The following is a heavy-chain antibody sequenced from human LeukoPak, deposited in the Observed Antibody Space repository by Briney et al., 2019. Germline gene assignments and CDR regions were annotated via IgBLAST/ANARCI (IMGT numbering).Heavy chain of an antibody. J-gene: IGHJ4*02. CDR2: IYYSGST. D-gene: IGHD4-11*01. V-gene: IGHV4-59*01. CDR3: ARDRRINTDSSFLTTGVFDS. Sequence: SETLSLTCTVSGGSISSYYWSWIRQPPGKGLEWIGYIYYSGSTDYNPSLKSRVTISVDTSKNQFSLRLRSVTAADTAVYYCARDRRINTDSSFLTTGVFDSWGQGTLVTVSS. CDR1: GGSISSYY.